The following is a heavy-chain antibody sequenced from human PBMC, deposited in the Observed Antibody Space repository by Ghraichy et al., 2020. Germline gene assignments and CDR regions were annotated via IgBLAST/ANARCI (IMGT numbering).Heavy chain of an antibody. J-gene: IGHJ5*01. D-gene: IGHD3-16*01. V-gene: IGHV3-23*01. Sequence: GGSLRLSCAASGFTFSSYAMSWVRQAPGRGLEWVSAISGSGGDTYYADSVKGRFTISRDNSKNTLYLQMSSLRAEDTALYYCAKGSYEYGWFDSWGQGILVTVSS. CDR2: ISGSGGDT. CDR3: AKGSYEYGWFDS. CDR1: GFTFSSYA.